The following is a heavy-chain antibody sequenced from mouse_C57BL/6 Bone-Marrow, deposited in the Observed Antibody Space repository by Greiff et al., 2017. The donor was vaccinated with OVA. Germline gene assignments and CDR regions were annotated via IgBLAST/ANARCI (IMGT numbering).Heavy chain of an antibody. CDR3: ARVLYYYGSSPYYFDY. D-gene: IGHD1-1*01. CDR2: INYDGSST. Sequence: EVKLMESEGGLVQPGSSMKLSCTASGFTFSDYYMAWVRQVPEKGLEWVANINYDGSSTYYLDSLKSRFIISRDNAKNILYLQMSSLKSEDTATYYCARVLYYYGSSPYYFDYWGQGTTLTVSS. V-gene: IGHV5-16*01. J-gene: IGHJ2*01. CDR1: GFTFSDYY.